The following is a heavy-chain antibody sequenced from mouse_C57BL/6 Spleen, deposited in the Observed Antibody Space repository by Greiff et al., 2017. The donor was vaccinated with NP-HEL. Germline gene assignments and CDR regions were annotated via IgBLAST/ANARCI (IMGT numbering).Heavy chain of an antibody. Sequence: QVHVKQSGAELVRPGTSVKMSCKASGYTFTNYWIGWAKQRPGHGLEWIGDIYPGGGYTNYNEKFKGKATLTADKSSSTAYMQFSSLTSEDSAIYYCARKDYYGLDYWGQGTTLTVSS. CDR3: ARKDYYGLDY. CDR2: IYPGGGYT. D-gene: IGHD1-2*01. J-gene: IGHJ2*01. CDR1: GYTFTNYW. V-gene: IGHV1-63*01.